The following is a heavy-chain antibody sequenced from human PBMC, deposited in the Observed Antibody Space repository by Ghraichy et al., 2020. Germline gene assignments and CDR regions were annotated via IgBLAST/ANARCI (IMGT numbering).Heavy chain of an antibody. CDR2: INHSGST. CDR3: ARGPDYDSSGHQVDY. Sequence: SETLSLTCAVYGGSFSGYYWSWIRQPPGKGLEWIGEINHSGSTNYNPSLKSRVTISVDTSKNQFSLKLSSVTAADTAVYYCARGPDYDSSGHQVDYWGQGTLVTVSS. V-gene: IGHV4-34*01. CDR1: GGSFSGYY. D-gene: IGHD3-22*01. J-gene: IGHJ4*02.